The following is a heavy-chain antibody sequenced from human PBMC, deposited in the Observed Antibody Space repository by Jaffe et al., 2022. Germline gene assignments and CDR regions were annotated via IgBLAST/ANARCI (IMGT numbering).Heavy chain of an antibody. CDR3: AKDRASDYGDYWSATPLDY. Sequence: QVQLVESGGGVVQPGGSLRLSCAASGFTFSSYGMHWVRQAPGKGLEWVAFIRYDGSNKYYADSVKGRFTISRDNSKNTLYLQMNSLRAEDTAVYYCAKDRASDYGDYWSATPLDYWGQGTLVTVSS. D-gene: IGHD4-17*01. J-gene: IGHJ4*02. V-gene: IGHV3-30*02. CDR2: IRYDGSNK. CDR1: GFTFSSYG.